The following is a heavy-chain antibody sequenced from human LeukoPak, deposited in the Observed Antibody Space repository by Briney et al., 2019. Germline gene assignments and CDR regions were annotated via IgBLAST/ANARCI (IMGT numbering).Heavy chain of an antibody. V-gene: IGHV1-69*04. CDR1: GGTFSSSA. CDR3: ARETTVTTGKFDY. D-gene: IGHD4-17*01. CDR2: IIPILGIA. J-gene: IGHJ4*02. Sequence: SVKVSCKASGGTFSSSAISWVRQAPGQGLEWMGRIIPILGIANYAQKFQGRVTITADKSTSTAYMELSSLRSEDTAVYYCARETTVTTGKFDYWGQGTLVTVSS.